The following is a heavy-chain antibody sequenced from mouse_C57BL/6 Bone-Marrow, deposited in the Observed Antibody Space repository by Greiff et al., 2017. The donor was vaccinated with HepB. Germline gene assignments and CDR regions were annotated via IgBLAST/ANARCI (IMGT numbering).Heavy chain of an antibody. Sequence: QVHVKQPGTELVKPGASVKLSCKASGYTFTSYWMHWVKQRPGQGLEWIGNINPSNGGTNYNEKFKSKATLTVDKSSSTAYMQLSSLTSEDSAVYYCARGGTAQATWEYWGQGTTLTVSS. D-gene: IGHD3-2*02. CDR2: INPSNGGT. J-gene: IGHJ2*01. V-gene: IGHV1-53*01. CDR1: GYTFTSYW. CDR3: ARGGTAQATWEY.